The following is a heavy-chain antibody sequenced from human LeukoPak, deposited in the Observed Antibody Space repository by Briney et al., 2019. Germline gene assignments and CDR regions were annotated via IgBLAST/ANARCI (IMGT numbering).Heavy chain of an antibody. V-gene: IGHV3-23*01. CDR3: AKAVVRGVNAFDI. Sequence: PGGSLRLSCAASGFTFSSYAMNWVRQAPGKGLEWVSYMSSSSSTIYYADSVKGRFTISRDNSKNTLYLQINSLRAEDTAVYYCAKAVVRGVNAFDIWGQGTMVTVSS. CDR2: MSSSSSTI. CDR1: GFTFSSYA. D-gene: IGHD3-10*01. J-gene: IGHJ3*02.